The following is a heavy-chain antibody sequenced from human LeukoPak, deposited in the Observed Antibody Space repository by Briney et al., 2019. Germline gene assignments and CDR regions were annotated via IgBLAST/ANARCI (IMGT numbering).Heavy chain of an antibody. J-gene: IGHJ4*02. CDR1: GFSFSSYG. CDR3: AKDPFFYYDASGYNYFDY. Sequence: GGSLRLSCAGSGFSFSSYGMHWARQAPGKGLVWVSRINSDGSSTNYADSVKGRFTISRDNSKNALYLQMNSLRAEDTAVYYCAKDPFFYYDASGYNYFDYWGQGTLVTVSS. D-gene: IGHD3-22*01. V-gene: IGHV3-74*01. CDR2: INSDGSST.